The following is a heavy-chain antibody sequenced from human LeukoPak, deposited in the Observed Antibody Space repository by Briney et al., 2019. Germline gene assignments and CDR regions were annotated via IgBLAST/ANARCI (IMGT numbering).Heavy chain of an antibody. Sequence: HPGGSLTLSCAVFGFTFSNNAMFSVRQDPGKGLQWVSALGVGGGDTSYASSVKARFTISRHNSANMVYLQMNRLRAGVTVVYYCGRSQPSVRRFDYWGQGALVTVSS. CDR3: GRSQPSVRRFDY. D-gene: IGHD1-1*01. CDR1: GFTFSNNA. V-gene: IGHV3-23*01. J-gene: IGHJ4*02. CDR2: LGVGGGDT.